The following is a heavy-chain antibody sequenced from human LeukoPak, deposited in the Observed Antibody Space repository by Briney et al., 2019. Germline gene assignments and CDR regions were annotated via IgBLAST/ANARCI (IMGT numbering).Heavy chain of an antibody. D-gene: IGHD1-7*01. CDR2: MNPNSGNT. J-gene: IGHJ5*02. Sequence: ASVKVSCKASGYTFTSYDINWVRQATGQGLEWMGWMNPNSGNTGYARKFQGRVTMTRNTSISTAYMELSSLRSEDTAVYYCARRGPFAWNYDRERNWFDPWGQGTLVTVSS. CDR1: GYTFTSYD. V-gene: IGHV1-8*01. CDR3: ARRGPFAWNYDRERNWFDP.